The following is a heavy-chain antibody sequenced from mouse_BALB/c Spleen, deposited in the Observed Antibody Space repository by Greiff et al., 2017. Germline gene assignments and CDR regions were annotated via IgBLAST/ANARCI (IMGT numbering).Heavy chain of an antibody. CDR1: GFSLSTSGMG. V-gene: IGHV8-12*01. Sequence: QVTLKESGPGILQPSQTLSLTCSFSGFSLSTSGMGVSWIRQPSGKGLEWLAHIYWDDDKRYNPSLKSRLTISKDTSRNQVFLKITSVDTADTATYYCAHGNYLYAMDYWGQGTSVTVSS. D-gene: IGHD2-1*01. CDR2: IYWDDDK. J-gene: IGHJ4*01. CDR3: AHGNYLYAMDY.